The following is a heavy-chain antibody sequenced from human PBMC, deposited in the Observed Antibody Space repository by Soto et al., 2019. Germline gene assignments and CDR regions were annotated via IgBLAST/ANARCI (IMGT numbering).Heavy chain of an antibody. D-gene: IGHD1-1*01. V-gene: IGHV3-15*01. Sequence: PGGSLRLSCAASGFTFSNAWMSWVRQAPGKGLEWVGRIKSKTDGGTTDYAAPVKGRFTISRDDSKNTLYLQMNSLKTEDTAVYYCTTDAVTNWYYYMDVWGKGTTVTVSS. J-gene: IGHJ6*03. CDR2: IKSKTDGGTT. CDR3: TTDAVTNWYYYMDV. CDR1: GFTFSNAW.